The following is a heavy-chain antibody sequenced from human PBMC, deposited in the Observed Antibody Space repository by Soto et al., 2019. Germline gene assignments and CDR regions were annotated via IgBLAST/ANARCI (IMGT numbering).Heavy chain of an antibody. D-gene: IGHD6-13*01. V-gene: IGHV4-59*01. CDR2: IYYSGST. CDR3: ARLGYSSSWPDPDYYYYYMDV. Sequence: SETLSLTCTVSGGSISSYYWSWIRQPPGKGLEWIGYIYYSGSTNYNPSLKSRVTISVDTSKNQFSLKLSSVTAADTAVYYCARLGYSSSWPDPDYYYYYMDVWGKGTTVTVSS. CDR1: GGSISSYY. J-gene: IGHJ6*03.